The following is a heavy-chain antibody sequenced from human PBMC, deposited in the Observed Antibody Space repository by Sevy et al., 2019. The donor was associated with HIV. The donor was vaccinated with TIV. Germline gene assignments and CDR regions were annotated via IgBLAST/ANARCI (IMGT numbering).Heavy chain of an antibody. D-gene: IGHD3-10*01. CDR2: ISWDAKKT. Sequence: GGALRLSCAASGFTFDDYTMHWVRQVPGKGLEWVSLISWDAKKTDYADWVEGRFTVSRDNRKNCLYLQMNSLRSEDTALYFCAKDIPGYSGFDHWGQGTLVTVSS. V-gene: IGHV3-43*01. J-gene: IGHJ4*02. CDR3: AKDIPGYSGFDH. CDR1: GFTFDDYT.